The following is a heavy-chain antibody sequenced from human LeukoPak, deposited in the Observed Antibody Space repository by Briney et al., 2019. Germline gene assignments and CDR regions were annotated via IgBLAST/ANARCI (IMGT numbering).Heavy chain of an antibody. CDR1: GFTVSSNY. J-gene: IGHJ4*02. Sequence: TGGPLRLSCAASGFTVSSNYMSWVRQAPGKGLEWVSVIYSGGSTYYADSVKGRFTISRDNSKNTLYLQMNSLRAEDTAVYYCARGEGSPYFDYWGQGTLVTVSS. CDR2: IYSGGST. V-gene: IGHV3-66*02. CDR3: ARGEGSPYFDY. D-gene: IGHD3-10*01.